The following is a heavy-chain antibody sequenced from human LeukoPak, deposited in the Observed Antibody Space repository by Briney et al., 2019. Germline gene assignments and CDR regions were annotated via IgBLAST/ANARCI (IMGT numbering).Heavy chain of an antibody. J-gene: IGHJ5*02. CDR2: INHRAST. CDR1: GGSFSTYS. V-gene: IGHV4-34*01. D-gene: IGHD5-12*01. CDR3: ARGFSPGLRFDP. Sequence: SETLSLTCAVYGGSFSTYSWSWLRQPPGKGLEWIGEINHRASTTYNPSLKSRVVISIDTSKNQFSLNLRSVTAADTAVYYCARGFSPGLRFDPWGQGTLVTVSS.